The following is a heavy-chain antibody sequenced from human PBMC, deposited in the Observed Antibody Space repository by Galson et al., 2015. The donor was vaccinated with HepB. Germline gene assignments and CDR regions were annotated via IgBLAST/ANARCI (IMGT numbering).Heavy chain of an antibody. J-gene: IGHJ4*02. CDR1: GYNFTTSW. D-gene: IGHD3-10*01. V-gene: IGHV5-51*01. CDR3: ARLRDSGSYIEY. Sequence: QSGAEVKKPGESLKISCKGSGYNFTTSWIGWVRQMPGKGLEWVGIIYPGDSETRYSPSFQGQATMSVDKFPGIAYLQWSSLKPSDSAIYYCARLRDSGSYIEYWGQGTLVTVSS. CDR2: IYPGDSET.